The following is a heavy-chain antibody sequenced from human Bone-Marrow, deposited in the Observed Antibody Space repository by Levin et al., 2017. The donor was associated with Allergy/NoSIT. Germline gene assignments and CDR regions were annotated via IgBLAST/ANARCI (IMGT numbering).Heavy chain of an antibody. Sequence: ASVKVSCKASGYTFTSYDINWVRQATGQGLEWMGWMNPNSGNTGYAQKFQGRVTMTRNTSISTAYKELSSLRSEDTAVYYCAREGYSSSSGPRGNWFDPWGQGTLVTVSS. V-gene: IGHV1-8*01. CDR2: MNPNSGNT. CDR1: GYTFTSYD. J-gene: IGHJ5*02. CDR3: AREGYSSSSGPRGNWFDP. D-gene: IGHD6-6*01.